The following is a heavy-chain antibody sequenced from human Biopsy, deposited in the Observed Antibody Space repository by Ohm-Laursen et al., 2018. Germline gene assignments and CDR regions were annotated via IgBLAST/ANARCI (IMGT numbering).Heavy chain of an antibody. Sequence: SLRLSCTASGLTFSRYSMHWVRQAPGKGLEWVSSISSSSNFIYYGDSVKGRFTISRDNAKNSLYLQMNSLRAEDKAVYYCARVLLPAAAVHYGMDVWGQGTTVTVSS. CDR1: GLTFSRYS. V-gene: IGHV3-21*01. J-gene: IGHJ6*02. D-gene: IGHD2-2*01. CDR2: ISSSSNFI. CDR3: ARVLLPAAAVHYGMDV.